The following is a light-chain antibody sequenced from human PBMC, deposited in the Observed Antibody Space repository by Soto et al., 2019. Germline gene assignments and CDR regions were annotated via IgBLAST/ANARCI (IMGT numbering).Light chain of an antibody. Sequence: EIVLTQSPGTLSLSPGERATLSCRASQSVSSSYLAWYQQKPGQAPGLLIYGASSRATGIPDRFSGSGSGTDFTLTISRLEPEDFAVYYCQQYGSSPPKLTFGGGTKVEIK. CDR1: QSVSSSY. V-gene: IGKV3-20*01. CDR2: GAS. J-gene: IGKJ4*01. CDR3: QQYGSSPPKLT.